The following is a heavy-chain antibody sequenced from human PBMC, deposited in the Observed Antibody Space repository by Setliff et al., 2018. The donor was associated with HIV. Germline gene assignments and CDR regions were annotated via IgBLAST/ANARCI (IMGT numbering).Heavy chain of an antibody. J-gene: IGHJ4*01. CDR2: LHSLVSSRVSDTP. D-gene: IGHD2-2*01. Sequence: SETLSLTCSVSSGSMTGHYWTWVRQPPGEGLEWIGYLHSLVSSRVSDTPNYSPSLKSRITISLDTSKRQFSLTMTSVTAADTAVYYCARGLSSQTYWGTRPLGLDYWGQGSLVTVSS. CDR3: ARGLSSQTYWGTRPLGLDY. CDR1: SGSMTGHY. V-gene: IGHV4-4*08.